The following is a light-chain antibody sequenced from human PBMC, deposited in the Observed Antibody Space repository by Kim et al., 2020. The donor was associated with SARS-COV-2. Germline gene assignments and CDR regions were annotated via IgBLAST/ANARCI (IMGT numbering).Light chain of an antibody. CDR3: NSRDSSGNPNWV. CDR2: GKN. J-gene: IGLJ3*02. Sequence: LGLTVRITCQGDSLRSYHASWYQQKPGQAPVLVIYGKNNRPSGIPDRFSGSSSGNTASLTITGAQAEDEADYYCNSRDSSGNPNWVFGGGTKLTVL. CDR1: SLRSYH. V-gene: IGLV3-19*01.